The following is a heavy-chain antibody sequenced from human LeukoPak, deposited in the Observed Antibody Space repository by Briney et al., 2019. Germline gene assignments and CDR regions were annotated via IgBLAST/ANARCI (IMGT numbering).Heavy chain of an antibody. CDR3: AKDAWFDY. V-gene: IGHV3-21*01. Sequence: PGGSLRLSSAASGFTFSTYDMTWVRQAPGKGLEWVSSIGSSSSYIYYTDSVKGRFTISRDNAKNSLYLQMNSLRAEDTAVYYCAKDAWFDYWGQGTPVTVSS. J-gene: IGHJ5*01. CDR2: IGSSSSYI. CDR1: GFTFSTYD.